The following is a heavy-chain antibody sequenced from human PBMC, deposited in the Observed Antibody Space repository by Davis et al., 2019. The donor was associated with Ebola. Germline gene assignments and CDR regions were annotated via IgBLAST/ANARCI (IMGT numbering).Heavy chain of an antibody. D-gene: IGHD1/OR15-1a*01. J-gene: IGHJ4*02. CDR2: IGVGGGNS. Sequence: GESLKISCAASGFIFSAYAMHWVRQAPGKGLEWVAGIGVGGGNSFYGESVKGQFTISRDDSKNTLYLQMNSLREDDTDVYYCLQTRALKEHPEYWGLGTLVIVSS. V-gene: IGHV3-NL1*01. CDR3: LQTRALKEHPEY. CDR1: GFIFSAYA.